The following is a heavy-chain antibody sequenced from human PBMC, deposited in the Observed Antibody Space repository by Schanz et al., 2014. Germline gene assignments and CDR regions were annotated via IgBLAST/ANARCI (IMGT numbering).Heavy chain of an antibody. CDR3: ARDGGRDGYNLAFDV. D-gene: IGHD5-12*01. Sequence: QVQLVESGGGVVQPGRSLRLSCAASGFTFSNYGMHWVRQAPGKGLEWVAVIWYDGSNKDYADSVKGRFTISRDNSKNTLFLQMNSLRAEDTAVYFCARDGGRDGYNLAFDVWGQGTLVTVSS. CDR1: GFTFSNYG. J-gene: IGHJ3*01. V-gene: IGHV3-33*01. CDR2: IWYDGSNK.